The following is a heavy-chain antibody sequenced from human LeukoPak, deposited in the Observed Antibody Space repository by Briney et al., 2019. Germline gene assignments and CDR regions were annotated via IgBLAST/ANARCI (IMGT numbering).Heavy chain of an antibody. J-gene: IGHJ4*02. CDR1: GFSFSSYA. CDR2: IKQDGSEK. V-gene: IGHV3-7*01. D-gene: IGHD6-19*01. CDR3: ARDRQWRYFDY. Sequence: GGSLRLSCGASGFSFSSYAMSWVRQAPGKGLEWVADIKQDGSEKYYVDSVKGRFTISRDNAKNSLYLQMNSLRAEDTAVYYCARDRQWRYFDYWGQGTLVTVSS.